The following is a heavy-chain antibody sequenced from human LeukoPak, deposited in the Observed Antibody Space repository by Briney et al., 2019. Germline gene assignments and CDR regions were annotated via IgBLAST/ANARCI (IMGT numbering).Heavy chain of an antibody. CDR1: GFTFSSYA. Sequence: QTGGSLRLSCAASGFTFSSYAMSWVRQAPGKGLEWVSAISGSGGSTYYADSVKGRFTISRDNSENTLYLQMNSLRAEDTAVYYSAKDREVGYYYGSGSYGDLDYWGQGTLVTVSS. CDR2: ISGSGGST. D-gene: IGHD3-10*01. V-gene: IGHV3-23*01. CDR3: AKDREVGYYYGSGSYGDLDY. J-gene: IGHJ4*02.